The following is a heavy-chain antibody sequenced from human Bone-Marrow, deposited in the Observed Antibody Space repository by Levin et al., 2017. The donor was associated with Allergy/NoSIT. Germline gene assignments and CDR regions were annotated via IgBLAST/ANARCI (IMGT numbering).Heavy chain of an antibody. CDR1: GFTFSNYD. CDR3: AKSRHGDYFINFDC. CDR2: ISGSGGST. V-gene: IGHV3-23*01. Sequence: GGSLRLSCAASGFTFSNYDMNWVRQAPGKGLEWVSGISGSGGSTYYADSVRGRFTISRDNSRNTLYVQMNSLRAEDTAVYYCAKSRHGDYFINFDCWGQGILVTVSS. J-gene: IGHJ4*02. D-gene: IGHD4-17*01.